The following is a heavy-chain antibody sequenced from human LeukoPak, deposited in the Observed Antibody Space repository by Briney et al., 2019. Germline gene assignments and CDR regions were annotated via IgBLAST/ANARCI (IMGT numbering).Heavy chain of an antibody. Sequence: GGSLRLSCAASGFTFSNYAMSWVRQAPGKGLEWVSAISGSAGSTYYADSVKGRFTISRDNSKNTLYLQTNSLRAEDTALYYCAKTGGNNNWYYFDFWGQGTLVTVSS. CDR3: AKTGGNNNWYYFDF. CDR2: ISGSAGST. D-gene: IGHD1-1*01. V-gene: IGHV3-23*01. CDR1: GFTFSNYA. J-gene: IGHJ4*02.